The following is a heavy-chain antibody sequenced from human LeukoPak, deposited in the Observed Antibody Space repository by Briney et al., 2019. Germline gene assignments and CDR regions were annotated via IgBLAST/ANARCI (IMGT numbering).Heavy chain of an antibody. CDR2: IYYSGST. J-gene: IGHJ4*02. D-gene: IGHD3-22*01. Sequence: SETLSLTCTVYGGSMSYYYWSWIRQPPGKGLEWIGYIYYSGSTNNNPSLKSRVTISVNTPQNQSTLKLSSVTAADAAVYYCARVQSYDSRYFDYWGQGTLLTVCS. CDR3: ARVQSYDSRYFDY. CDR1: GGSMSYYY. V-gene: IGHV4-59*01.